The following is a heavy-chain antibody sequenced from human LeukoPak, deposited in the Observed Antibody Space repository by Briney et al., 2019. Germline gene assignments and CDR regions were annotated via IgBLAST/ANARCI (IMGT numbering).Heavy chain of an antibody. CDR2: ISYDGSNK. J-gene: IGHJ5*02. CDR1: GFTFSSYA. V-gene: IGHV3-30-3*02. CDR3: AKKESGTYGDWFDP. Sequence: GGSLRLSCAASGFTFSSYAMHWVRQAPGKGLEWGAVISYDGSNKYYADSVKGRFTISRDNSENTLYLQMNSLRAEDTAVYYCAKKESGTYGDWFDPWGQGTLVTVSS. D-gene: IGHD1-26*01.